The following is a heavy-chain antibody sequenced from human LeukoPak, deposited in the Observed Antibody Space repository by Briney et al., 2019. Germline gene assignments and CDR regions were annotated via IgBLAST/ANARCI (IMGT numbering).Heavy chain of an antibody. CDR3: ARYLSGWSDDF. V-gene: IGHV3-48*02. D-gene: IGHD6-19*01. Sequence: GGSLRLSCAASGFTFSTYSMSWVRQAPGKGLEWISYISSSGSTIYYADSVKGRFTVSRDNAKNSLYLQMSSLRDEDTAVYYCARYLSGWSDDFWGQGTLSSSPQ. J-gene: IGHJ4*02. CDR2: ISSSGSTI. CDR1: GFTFSTYS.